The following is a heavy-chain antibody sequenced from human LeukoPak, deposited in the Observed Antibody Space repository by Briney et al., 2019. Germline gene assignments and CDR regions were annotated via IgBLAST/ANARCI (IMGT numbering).Heavy chain of an antibody. J-gene: IGHJ4*02. V-gene: IGHV4-4*02. CDR2: IYHSGST. CDR1: GGSISSSNW. Sequence: SETLSLTCAVSGGSISSSNWWSWVRQPPGKGLEWIGEIYHSGSTNYNPSLKSRVTISVDKSKNQFSLKLSSVTAADTAVYYCARGTGYDFWSGYYTIDYWGQGTLVTVSS. CDR3: ARGTGYDFWSGYYTIDY. D-gene: IGHD3-3*01.